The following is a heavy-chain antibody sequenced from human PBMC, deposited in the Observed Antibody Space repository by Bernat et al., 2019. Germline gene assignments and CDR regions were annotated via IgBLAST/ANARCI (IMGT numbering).Heavy chain of an antibody. V-gene: IGHV3-66*01. Sequence: EVQLVESGGGLVQPGGSLRLSCAAPGFTVSSKYMSWVRQAPGKGLEWASVIYSGGSTYYADSVKGRFTISRDNSKNTLYLQMNSLRAEDTAVYYCARAHDGGDFDYWGQGTLVTVSS. CDR3: ARAHDGGDFDY. CDR2: IYSGGST. CDR1: GFTVSSKY. J-gene: IGHJ4*02. D-gene: IGHD2-15*01.